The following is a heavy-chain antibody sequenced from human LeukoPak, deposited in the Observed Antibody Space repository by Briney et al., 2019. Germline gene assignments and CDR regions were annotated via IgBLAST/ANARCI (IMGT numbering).Heavy chain of an antibody. V-gene: IGHV3-33*08. CDR3: ARGDVSGYREPPQTLFDY. CDR2: IWYDGSNK. CDR1: GFTLSTYG. D-gene: IGHD3-16*01. Sequence: PGGSLRLSCAASGFTLSTYGMHWVRQAPGKGLEWVAVIWYDGSNKYYADSVKGRFVISRDNSKNTLYLQMNSLRAEDTAVYYCARGDVSGYREPPQTLFDYWGQGTLVTVSS. J-gene: IGHJ4*02.